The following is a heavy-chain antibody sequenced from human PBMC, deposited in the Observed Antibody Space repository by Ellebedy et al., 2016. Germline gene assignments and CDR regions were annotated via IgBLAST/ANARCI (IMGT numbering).Heavy chain of an antibody. V-gene: IGHV3-64*01. D-gene: IGHD1-26*01. Sequence: GESLKISCAASGFTFSSYAMHWVRQAPGKGLEYVSAISSNGGSTYYANSVKGRFTISRDNSKNTLYLQMGSLRAEDMAVYYCARGSGSYFLGSDYWGQGTLVTVSS. J-gene: IGHJ4*02. CDR3: ARGSGSYFLGSDY. CDR1: GFTFSSYA. CDR2: ISSNGGST.